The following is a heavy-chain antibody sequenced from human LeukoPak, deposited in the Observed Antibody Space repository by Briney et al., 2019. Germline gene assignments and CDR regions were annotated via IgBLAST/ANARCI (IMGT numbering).Heavy chain of an antibody. CDR3: ARETSGGYYLDY. J-gene: IGHJ4*02. CDR1: GCTFSSYA. CDR2: IIPILGIA. Sequence: GASVKVSCKASGCTFSSYAISWVRQAPGQGLEWMGRIIPILGIANYAQKFQGRVTITADKSTSTAYMELSSLRSEDTAVYYCARETSGGYYLDYWGQGTLVTVSS. V-gene: IGHV1-69*04. D-gene: IGHD3-22*01.